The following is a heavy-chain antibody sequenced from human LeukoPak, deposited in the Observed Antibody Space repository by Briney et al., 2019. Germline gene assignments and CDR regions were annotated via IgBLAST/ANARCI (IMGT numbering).Heavy chain of an antibody. CDR2: ISSSGSTI. D-gene: IGHD3-10*02. CDR3: AELGSTMIGGV. V-gene: IGHV3-48*03. CDR1: GFTLSSYE. J-gene: IGHJ6*04. Sequence: AGSLSLSGAASGFTLSSYEMNWVRTAQGNGLEWVSYISSSGSTIYYADSVKGRFTISRDNAKNSLYLQMNSLRAEDTAVYYCAELGSTMIGGVWGKGTTVTISS.